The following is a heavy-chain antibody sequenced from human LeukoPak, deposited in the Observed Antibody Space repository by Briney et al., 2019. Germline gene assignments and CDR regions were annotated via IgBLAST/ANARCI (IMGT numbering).Heavy chain of an antibody. CDR2: IYTSGST. V-gene: IGHV4-61*02. Sequence: SQTLSLTCTVSGGSISSGSYYWSWIRQPAGKGLEWIGRIYTSGSTNYNPSLKSRVTISVDTSKNQFSLRLSSVTAADTAVYYCARVGYDYVWGSYRPAYYFDYWGQGTLVTVSS. CDR1: GGSISSGSYY. D-gene: IGHD3-16*02. CDR3: ARVGYDYVWGSYRPAYYFDY. J-gene: IGHJ4*02.